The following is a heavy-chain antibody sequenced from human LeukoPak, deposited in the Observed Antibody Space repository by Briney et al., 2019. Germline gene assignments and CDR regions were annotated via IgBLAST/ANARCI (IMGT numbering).Heavy chain of an antibody. D-gene: IGHD3-10*01. V-gene: IGHV4-4*02. J-gene: IGHJ4*02. CDR1: GGSISSSNW. CDR2: IYHSGST. CDR3: ARAALGDYYYGSGRSSPYYFDY. Sequence: SETLSLTCAVSGGSISSSNWWSWVRQPPGKGLEWIGEIYHSGSTNYNPSLKSRVTISVDKSKNQFSLKLSSVTAADTAVYYCARAALGDYYYGSGRSSPYYFDYWGQGTLVTVSS.